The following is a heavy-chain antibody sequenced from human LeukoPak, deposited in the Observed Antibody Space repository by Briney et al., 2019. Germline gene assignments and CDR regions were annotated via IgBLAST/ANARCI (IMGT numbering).Heavy chain of an antibody. J-gene: IGHJ5*02. CDR3: ARGFRWDSGTYLGA. V-gene: IGHV1-2*02. CDR2: INPNSGDT. Sequence: ASVKVTCKASGYTFTGYYMHWVRQAPGQGLEWMGWINPNSGDTNYAQKFQGRVSMTRDTSISTAYMDLSGLRSDDTALYYCARGFRWDSGTYLGAWGQGTLVTVSS. CDR1: GYTFTGYY. D-gene: IGHD1-26*01.